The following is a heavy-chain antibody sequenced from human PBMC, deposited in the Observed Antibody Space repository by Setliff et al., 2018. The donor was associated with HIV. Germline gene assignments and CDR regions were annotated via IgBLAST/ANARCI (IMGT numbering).Heavy chain of an antibody. Sequence: SETLSLTCTVSGGSVRSSRYYWGWIRQPPGKGLEWIGNIHYGGFFWYSPSLKSRVTISADTSKNQFSLKLSSVTAADTAVYYCARPALGIGGGSRFDNWGQGTRVTVSS. J-gene: IGHJ4*02. D-gene: IGHD3-10*01. CDR2: IHYGGFF. CDR1: GGSVRSSRYY. V-gene: IGHV4-39*01. CDR3: ARPALGIGGGSRFDN.